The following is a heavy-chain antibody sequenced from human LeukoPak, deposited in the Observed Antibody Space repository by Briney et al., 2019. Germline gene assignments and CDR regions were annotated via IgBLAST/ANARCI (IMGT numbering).Heavy chain of an antibody. V-gene: IGHV3-48*01. CDR3: AREGSDFWSGYSKGYFDY. CDR2: IGSSVSTR. Sequence: GRSLRLSCAVSGFTFSSYSMNWVRRAPGKGLEWVSYIGSSVSTRYYADSVKGRFTISRDNGKHSLYLQMNSLRAEDTAVYYCAREGSDFWSGYSKGYFDYWGQGTLVTVSS. J-gene: IGHJ4*02. D-gene: IGHD3-3*01. CDR1: GFTFSSYS.